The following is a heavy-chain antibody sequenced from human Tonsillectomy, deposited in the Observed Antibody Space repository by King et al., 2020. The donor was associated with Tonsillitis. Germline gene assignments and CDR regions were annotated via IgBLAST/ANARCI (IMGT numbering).Heavy chain of an antibody. J-gene: IGHJ6*02. D-gene: IGHD5-12*01. CDR2: ISGTGGST. V-gene: IGHV3-23*04. CDR3: AKSGGYDLYYYSGMDV. Sequence: QLVQSGGGLGQPGGSLRLSCAAPGFTFSNYAMSWVRQAPGKGLEWVSGISGTGGSTYYADSVKGRFTISRDNSKNTLYLQMNSLRAEDTAVYYCAKSGGYDLYYYSGMDVWGQGTTVTVSS. CDR1: GFTFSNYA.